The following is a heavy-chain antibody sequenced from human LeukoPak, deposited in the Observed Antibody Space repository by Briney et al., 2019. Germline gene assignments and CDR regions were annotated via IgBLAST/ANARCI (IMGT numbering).Heavy chain of an antibody. CDR1: GGSISSYY. CDR3: ARIVRGVTSFDP. Sequence: SETLSLTCTVSGGSISSYYWSWIRQPPGKGLEWIGYIYYSGSTNYNPSLKSRVTISVDTSKNQFSLKLSSVTAADTAVYYCARIVRGVTSFDPWGQGTLVTVSS. CDR2: IYYSGST. V-gene: IGHV4-59*01. D-gene: IGHD3-10*01. J-gene: IGHJ5*02.